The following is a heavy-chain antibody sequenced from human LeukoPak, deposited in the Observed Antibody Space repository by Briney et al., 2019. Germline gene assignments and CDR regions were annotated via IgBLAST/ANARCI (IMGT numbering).Heavy chain of an antibody. CDR2: ISGSGAST. J-gene: IGHJ4*02. CDR1: GSTLSINP. D-gene: IGHD1-26*01. CDR3: AKDVGKWESLHFFDY. Sequence: GGSLRLSCLTPGSTLSINPRSWFRQAPGKGLEWISGISGSGASTYYADSVKGRFTISRDDSRNTLYLQMNSLRGDDTAVYYCAKDVGKWESLHFFDYWGQGTLVNGSS. V-gene: IGHV3-23*01.